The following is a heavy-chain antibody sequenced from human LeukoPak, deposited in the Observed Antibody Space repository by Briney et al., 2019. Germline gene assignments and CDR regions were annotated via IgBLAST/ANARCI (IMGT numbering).Heavy chain of an antibody. CDR3: AKDPYYYGSGYYYYYGMDV. V-gene: IGHV3-66*02. CDR2: IYSGGST. J-gene: IGHJ6*02. D-gene: IGHD3-10*01. CDR1: GFTVSSNC. Sequence: GGSLRLSCAASGFTVSSNCMSWVRQAPGKGLEWVSVIYSGGSTYYADSVKGRFTISRDNSKNTLYLQMNSLRAEDTAVYYCAKDPYYYGSGYYYYYGMDVWGQGTTVTVSS.